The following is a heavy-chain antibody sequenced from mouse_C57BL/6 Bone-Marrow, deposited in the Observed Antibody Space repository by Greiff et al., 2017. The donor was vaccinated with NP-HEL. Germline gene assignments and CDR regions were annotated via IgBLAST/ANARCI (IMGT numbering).Heavy chain of an antibody. J-gene: IGHJ1*03. CDR2: IDPENGDT. CDR1: GFNIKDDY. D-gene: IGHD1-1*01. CDR3: TTITAVVATPCWYFDV. Sequence: EVKLMESGAELVRPGVSVKLSCTASGFNIKDDYMHWVKQRPEQGLEWIGWIDPENGDTEYTSKFQGKATIPADTSSNTAYLQRSSLTSEDTAVYYCTTITAVVATPCWYFDVWGTGTTVTVST. V-gene: IGHV14-4*01.